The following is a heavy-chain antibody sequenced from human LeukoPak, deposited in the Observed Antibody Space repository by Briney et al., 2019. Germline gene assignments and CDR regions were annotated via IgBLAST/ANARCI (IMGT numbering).Heavy chain of an antibody. Sequence: ASVKVSCKASGYTFTGYYMHWVRQAPGQGLEWMGWINPNGGGTNYAQKFQGRVTMTRDTSISTAYMELSRLRSDDTAAYYCARATGGNSVGYFDYWGQGTLVTVSS. CDR1: GYTFTGYY. CDR2: INPNGGGT. V-gene: IGHV1-2*02. D-gene: IGHD4-23*01. CDR3: ARATGGNSVGYFDY. J-gene: IGHJ4*02.